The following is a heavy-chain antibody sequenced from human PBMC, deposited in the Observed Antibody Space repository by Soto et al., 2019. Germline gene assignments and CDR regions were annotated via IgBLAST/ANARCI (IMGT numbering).Heavy chain of an antibody. Sequence: GGSLRLSCAASGFTFSSYAMSWVRQAPGKGLEWVSAISGSGGSTYYADSVKGRFTISRDNSKNTLYLQMNSLRAEDTAVYYCAKYTGPRPNFGVVIIWKFDYWGQGTLVTVSS. CDR2: ISGSGGST. V-gene: IGHV3-23*01. D-gene: IGHD3-3*01. CDR1: GFTFSSYA. CDR3: AKYTGPRPNFGVVIIWKFDY. J-gene: IGHJ4*02.